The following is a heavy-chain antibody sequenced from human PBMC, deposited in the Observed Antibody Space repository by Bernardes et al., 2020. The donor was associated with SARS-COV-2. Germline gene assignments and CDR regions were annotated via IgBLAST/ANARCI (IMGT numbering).Heavy chain of an antibody. D-gene: IGHD6-13*01. Sequence: ASVKVSCKASGYTFSSSGITWVRQAPGQGLEWMGWISAYNGETKFAQKLQGRVTMTTDTSASTAYMELRSLRSDDTAFYYCARDIAVPGMDPVPHNWGQGTLVTVSS. CDR3: ARDIAVPGMDPVPHN. J-gene: IGHJ4*02. CDR2: ISAYNGET. V-gene: IGHV1-18*01. CDR1: GYTFSSSG.